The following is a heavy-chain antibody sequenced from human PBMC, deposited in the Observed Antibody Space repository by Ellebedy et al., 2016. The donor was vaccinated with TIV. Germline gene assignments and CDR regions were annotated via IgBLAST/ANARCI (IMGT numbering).Heavy chain of an antibody. V-gene: IGHV3-23*01. Sequence: GESLKISCAASGFTFSIFAMSWVRQAPGKGLEWVSTISASGESTYYADSVTGRFTISRDNAKNTLYLQMNSLRAEDTAVYYCAKRDSSGYYYARLFDYWGQGTLATVSS. J-gene: IGHJ4*02. D-gene: IGHD3-22*01. CDR3: AKRDSSGYYYARLFDY. CDR1: GFTFSIFA. CDR2: ISASGEST.